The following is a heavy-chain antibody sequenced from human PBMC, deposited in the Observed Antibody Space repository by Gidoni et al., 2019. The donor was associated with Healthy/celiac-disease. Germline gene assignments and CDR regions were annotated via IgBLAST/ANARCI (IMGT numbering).Heavy chain of an antibody. D-gene: IGHD3-22*01. V-gene: IGHV3-9*01. Sequence: EVQLVESGGGLVQPGRSLRLSCAASGFPFDDYATHWVRQAPGKGLEWVSGISWDSGRIGYADSVNGRFTISRDNAKNSLYLQMNSLRAEDTALYYCAKDRASNYYDSRPYYYGMDVWGQGTTVTVSS. CDR3: AKDRASNYYDSRPYYYGMDV. CDR1: GFPFDDYA. J-gene: IGHJ6*02. CDR2: ISWDSGRI.